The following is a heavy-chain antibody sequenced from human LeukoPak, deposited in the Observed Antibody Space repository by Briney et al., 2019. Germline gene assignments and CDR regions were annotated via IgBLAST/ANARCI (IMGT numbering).Heavy chain of an antibody. Sequence: GESLKISCKGSGYSFTSYWISWVRQMPGKGLEWMGRIDPSDSYTNYSPSFQGHVTISADKSISTAYPQWSSLKASDTAMYYCARLRVDTAMVIYYYYGMDVWGKGTTVTVSS. CDR1: GYSFTSYW. D-gene: IGHD5-18*01. J-gene: IGHJ6*04. CDR2: IDPSDSYT. CDR3: ARLRVDTAMVIYYYYGMDV. V-gene: IGHV5-10-1*01.